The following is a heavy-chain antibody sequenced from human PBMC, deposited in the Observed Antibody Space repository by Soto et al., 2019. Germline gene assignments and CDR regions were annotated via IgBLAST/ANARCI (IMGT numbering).Heavy chain of an antibody. CDR3: ARAATGSYHSAY. CDR1: GYAFTSYG. CDR2: IAPHSGRT. Sequence: QVQLVQSGPEVKNPGASVRVSCVASGYAFTSYGVNWVRQAPGQGLEWMGWIAPHSGRTTYLPKFQGRVTMTADVSTNPAYIEVRSLKSDDTGTYFCARAATGSYHSAYWGQGTVVTVSS. J-gene: IGHJ4*02. V-gene: IGHV1-18*04. D-gene: IGHD3-10*01.